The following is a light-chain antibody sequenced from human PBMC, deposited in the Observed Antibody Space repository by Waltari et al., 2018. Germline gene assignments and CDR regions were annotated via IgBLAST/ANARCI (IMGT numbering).Light chain of an antibody. CDR3: QTWDNTTV. V-gene: IGLV3-1*01. CDR2: QDS. J-gene: IGLJ1*01. Sequence: SYELTQPPSVSVSPGQTAPLSCSATKLEDKYVCWYQQKPGQSPVLVMYQDSKRPSGLPELFAGSNSGDTATLTISGTQILDEADYFCQTWDNTTVFGSGTRVTVL. CDR1: KLEDKY.